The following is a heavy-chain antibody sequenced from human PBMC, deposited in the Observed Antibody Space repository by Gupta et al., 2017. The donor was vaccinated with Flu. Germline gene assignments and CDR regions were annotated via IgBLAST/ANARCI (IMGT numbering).Heavy chain of an antibody. V-gene: IGHV3-11*01. CDR3: ARDRRDLVGGYDYYYMDV. CDR2: RSSTDANA. D-gene: IGHD3-16*01. J-gene: IGHJ6*03. Sequence: GQLVESGGGLVKHGGTLRLYCVATGITFNDYLVSRVRQPPGTGLTCAFYRSSTDANAYYGESMKGRFTVSRDNAKIAVFLQMGSLRGEDTATYYCARDRRDLVGGYDYYYMDVGGKEATVTVSS. CDR1: GITFNDYL.